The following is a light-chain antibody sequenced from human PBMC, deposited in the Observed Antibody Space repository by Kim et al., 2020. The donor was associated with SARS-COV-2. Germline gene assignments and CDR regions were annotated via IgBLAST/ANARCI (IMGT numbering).Light chain of an antibody. Sequence: QSALTQPASMSGSPGQSITISCTGVSSDVAAYNSVSWYQQHPGKAPKLMLYDVSNRPSGVSNRFSGSKSGNTASLTISGLQADDEADYYCSSYTTSSTWVFALGTQLTVL. V-gene: IGLV2-14*03. CDR1: SSDVAAYNS. CDR3: SSYTTSSTWV. CDR2: DVS. J-gene: IGLJ3*02.